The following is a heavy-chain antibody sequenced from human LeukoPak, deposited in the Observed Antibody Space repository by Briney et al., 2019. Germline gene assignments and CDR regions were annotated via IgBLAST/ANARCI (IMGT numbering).Heavy chain of an antibody. CDR3: ARDLVGDHDY. CDR1: GFSFSDYY. V-gene: IGHV3-11*01. D-gene: IGHD1-26*01. J-gene: IGHJ4*02. CDR2: ISSSSSTI. Sequence: GGSLRVSCAAPGFSFSDYYMSCIRPAPGKGLEWVTYISSSSSTIYYADSVKSRFTITRDNAKNSLYLHMNSLKADDTAVYYCARDLVGDHDYWGQGTLVTVAS.